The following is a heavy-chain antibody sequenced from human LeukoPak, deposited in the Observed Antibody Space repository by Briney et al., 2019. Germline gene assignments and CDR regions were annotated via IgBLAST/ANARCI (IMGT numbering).Heavy chain of an antibody. CDR3: ARGGVVGAINYFDY. CDR2: ISSSSSYI. CDR1: GFTFSSYS. V-gene: IGHV3-21*01. J-gene: IGHJ4*02. Sequence: GGSLRLSCAASGFTFSSYSMNWVRQAPGKGLEWVSSISSSSSYIYYADSVKGRFTISRDNSKNTLNLQMNSLRAEDTAVYYCARGGVVGAINYFDYWGQGTLVTVSS. D-gene: IGHD1-26*01.